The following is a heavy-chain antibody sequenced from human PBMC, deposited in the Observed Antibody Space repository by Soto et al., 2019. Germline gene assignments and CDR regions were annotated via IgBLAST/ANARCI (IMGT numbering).Heavy chain of an antibody. V-gene: IGHV3-21*01. J-gene: IGHJ6*02. CDR2: ISSSSTYI. CDR1: GFTFSSYS. Sequence: GGSLRLSCAASGFTFSSYSMNWVRQAPGKGLEWVSSISSSSTYIYYADSVKGRFTISRDNAKNSLYLQMNSLRAEDTTVYYCARGTVGYCSSTSCSNYSYYGTDVWGQGTTVTVSS. D-gene: IGHD2-2*01. CDR3: ARGTVGYCSSTSCSNYSYYGTDV.